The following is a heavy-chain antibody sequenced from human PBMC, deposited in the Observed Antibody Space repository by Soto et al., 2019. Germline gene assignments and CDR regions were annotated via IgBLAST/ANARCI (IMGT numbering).Heavy chain of an antibody. CDR1: GFTFTRHS. CDR2: ISGTGTFI. J-gene: IGHJ3*02. D-gene: IGHD2-21*02. CDR3: ARGSGTDTGDALDI. V-gene: IGHV3-21*06. Sequence: EVQLVESGGGLVKPGGSLRLSCAASGFTFTRHSMNWVRQAPGKGLEWVSCISGTGTFIYYSDSVKGRFTISRDDANTSLYLQMNSLTAEDTSVYYCARGSGTDTGDALDILGPGTMVTVS.